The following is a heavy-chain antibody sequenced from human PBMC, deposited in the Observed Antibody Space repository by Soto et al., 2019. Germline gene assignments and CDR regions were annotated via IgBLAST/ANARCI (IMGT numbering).Heavy chain of an antibody. CDR1: GFTFGGFY. CDR2: ISGSGGTI. CDR3: GRDTYYDGSGYHSGGVDF. V-gene: IGHV3-11*01. J-gene: IGHJ4*02. Sequence: GGSLRLSCAASGFTFGGFYMGWIRQAPGRGLEWVSFISGSGGTIYLADSVKGRFAISRDNTKNSLYLQMNSLRAEDTAVYYCGRDTYYDGSGYHSGGVDFWGQGTLVTVSS. D-gene: IGHD3-22*01.